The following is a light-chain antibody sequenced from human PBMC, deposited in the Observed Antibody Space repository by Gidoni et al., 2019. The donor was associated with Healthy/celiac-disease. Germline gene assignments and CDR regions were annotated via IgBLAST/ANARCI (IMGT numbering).Light chain of an antibody. Sequence: DIQMTQSPSTLSASVGDRVTITCRASQSISSWLAWYQQQPGKAPKLLIYKASSLESGVPSRFSGSGSGTEFTLTISSLQPDDFATYYCQQYNSYSSTFGQXTKLEIK. CDR3: QQYNSYSST. J-gene: IGKJ2*01. V-gene: IGKV1-5*03. CDR1: QSISSW. CDR2: KAS.